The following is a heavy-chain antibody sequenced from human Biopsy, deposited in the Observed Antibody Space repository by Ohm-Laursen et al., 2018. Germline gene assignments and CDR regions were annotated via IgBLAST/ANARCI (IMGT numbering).Heavy chain of an antibody. J-gene: IGHJ4*02. D-gene: IGHD2-8*01. V-gene: IGHV1-8*01. CDR3: TRFDNGFDK. CDR1: GYPFTFYE. Sequence: ASVKVSCKTSGYPFTFYEINWVRQATGQGLEWLGWMDPDSGNTGSAQKFHDRVTMTMNTSINTAYLELSSLRSEDTAVYYCTRFDNGFDKWGQGTLVTVSS. CDR2: MDPDSGNT.